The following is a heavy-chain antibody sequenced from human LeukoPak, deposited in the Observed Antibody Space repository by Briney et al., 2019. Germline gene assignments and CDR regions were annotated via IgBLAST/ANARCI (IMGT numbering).Heavy chain of an antibody. V-gene: IGHV3-33*01. D-gene: IGHD3-10*01. Sequence: YDGSNKYYTDSVKGRFSISRGNSQNTLYLEMNSLRAEDTAVYYCARDFGSGSYYAFDLWGQGTMVTVSS. CDR3: ARDFGSGSYYAFDL. J-gene: IGHJ3*01. CDR2: YDGSNK.